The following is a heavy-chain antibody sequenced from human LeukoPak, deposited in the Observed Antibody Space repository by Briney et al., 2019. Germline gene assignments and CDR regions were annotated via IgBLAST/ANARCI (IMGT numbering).Heavy chain of an antibody. CDR2: INHSGST. CDR3: ATGPRTDYSSGGANDY. J-gene: IGHJ4*02. Sequence: KPSETLSLTCAVYGGSFSGYYWSWIRQPPGKGLEWIGEINHSGSTNYNPSLKSRVTISVDTSKNQFSLKRSSVTAADTAVYYCATGPRTDYSSGGANDYWGQGTLVTVSS. CDR1: GGSFSGYY. D-gene: IGHD6-19*01. V-gene: IGHV4-34*01.